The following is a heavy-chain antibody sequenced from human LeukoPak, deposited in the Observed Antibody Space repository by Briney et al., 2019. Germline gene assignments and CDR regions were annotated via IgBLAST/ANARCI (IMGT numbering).Heavy chain of an antibody. CDR1: GFSLSNNGVG. Sequence: SGPTLVNPTQTLTLTCTFSGFSLSNNGVGVGWIRQTPGKALEWLALIYWDDDKRYNPSLKSRLTITKDTSKNQVVLTMTNMDPVDTATYYCAQMVDFWSGYYTSRPRFDYWGQGTLVTVSS. J-gene: IGHJ4*02. CDR2: IYWDDDK. CDR3: AQMVDFWSGYYTSRPRFDY. D-gene: IGHD3-3*01. V-gene: IGHV2-5*02.